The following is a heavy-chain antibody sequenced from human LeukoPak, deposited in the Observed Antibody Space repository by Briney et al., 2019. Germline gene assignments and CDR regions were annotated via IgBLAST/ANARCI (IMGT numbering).Heavy chain of an antibody. CDR2: IVGSGGSI. V-gene: IGHV3-23*01. CDR3: VPTIDY. D-gene: IGHD3-10*01. CDR1: GFTFSNYA. Sequence: PGGSLGLSCAASGFTFSNYAFSWVRQAPGKGLEWVSGIVGSGGSIYYADSVKGRFTISRDNSEDTAVYYCAKDHYSGAGSYYDVPTIDYWGQGTLVTVSS. J-gene: IGHJ4*02.